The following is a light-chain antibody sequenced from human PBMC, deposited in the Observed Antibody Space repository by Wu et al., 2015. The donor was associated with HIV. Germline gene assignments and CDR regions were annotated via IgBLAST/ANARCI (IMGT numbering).Light chain of an antibody. CDR2: ATS. V-gene: IGKV1-39*01. CDR1: QSISSY. Sequence: DIQTTQSPSSLSASVGDRVTITCRASQSISSYLNWYQQKPGKAPKLLIYATSNLQGGVPSRFSGSESGTDFTLTISSLQPEDFATFYCQQSYSSPWTFGQGTKVEIK. J-gene: IGKJ1*01. CDR3: QQSYSSPWT.